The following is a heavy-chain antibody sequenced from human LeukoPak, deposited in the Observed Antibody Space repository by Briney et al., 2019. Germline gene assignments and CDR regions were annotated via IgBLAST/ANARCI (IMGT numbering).Heavy chain of an antibody. CDR1: GFTFSSYA. CDR2: ISGSGDST. V-gene: IGHV3-23*01. CDR3: AKLGSSGHPGAFDI. J-gene: IGHJ3*02. D-gene: IGHD3-22*01. Sequence: GGSLRLSCAASGFTFSSYAMSWVRQAPGKGLEWVSAISGSGDSTYYADSVKGRFTISRDNSKNTMYVQMNRLRADDTAVYYCAKLGSSGHPGAFDIWGQGTMVTVFS.